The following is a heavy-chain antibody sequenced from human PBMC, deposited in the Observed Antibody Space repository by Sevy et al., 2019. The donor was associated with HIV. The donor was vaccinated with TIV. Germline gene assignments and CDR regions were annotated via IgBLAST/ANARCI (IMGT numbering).Heavy chain of an antibody. Sequence: GGSLKLSCAASGFIFSSYAMSWVRHAPGKGLEWASVITGSGGGTYYGDSVKGRFTISRDNSKNTVYLQMNSLRAEDTAVYYCAKTGGSGSSSDDFDYWGQGTLVTVSS. CDR1: GFIFSSYA. D-gene: IGHD3-10*01. V-gene: IGHV3-23*01. CDR2: ITGSGGGT. J-gene: IGHJ4*02. CDR3: AKTGGSGSSSDDFDY.